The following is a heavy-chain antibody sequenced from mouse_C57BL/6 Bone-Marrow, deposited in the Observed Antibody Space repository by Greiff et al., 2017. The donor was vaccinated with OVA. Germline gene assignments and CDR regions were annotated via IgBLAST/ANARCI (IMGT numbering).Heavy chain of an antibody. CDR2: IRSKSNNYAT. D-gene: IGHD2-1*01. CDR1: GFSFNTYA. V-gene: IGHV10-1*01. Sequence: EVQLVESGGGLVQPKGSLKLSCAASGFSFNTYAMNWVRQAPGKGLEWVASIRSKSNNYATYYADSVKDRFTISRDDSESMLYLQMNNLKTEDTAMYYCVRLYYGNYVGAMDYWGQGTSVTVSS. J-gene: IGHJ4*01. CDR3: VRLYYGNYVGAMDY.